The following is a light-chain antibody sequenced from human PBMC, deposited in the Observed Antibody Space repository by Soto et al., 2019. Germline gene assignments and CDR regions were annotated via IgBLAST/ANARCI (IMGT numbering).Light chain of an antibody. CDR3: QRYNNWPLT. CDR2: DAS. J-gene: IGKJ1*01. CDR1: QSVSTN. Sequence: EIVMTQSPDTLSVSPGERATLSCRASQSVSTNLAWYQQKPGQTPRLLIYDASTRATGISARFSGSGSGTEFTLTISSLQSEDFAVYYCQRYNNWPLTFGQGTKVDIK. V-gene: IGKV3-15*01.